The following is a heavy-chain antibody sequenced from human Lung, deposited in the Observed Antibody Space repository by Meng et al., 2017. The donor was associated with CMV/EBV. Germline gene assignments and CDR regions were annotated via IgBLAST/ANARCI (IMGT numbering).Heavy chain of an antibody. V-gene: IGHV4-30-4*01. CDR1: GGSIISGDYY. Sequence: LRGSGPGLVKPSQTLSLTCTVSGGSIISGDYYWSWIRQPPGKGLEWIGYIYYSGSTYYNPSLKSRVTISVDTSKNQFSLKMSSVTAADTAVYYCARDRTTGRYFDYWGQGTLVTVSS. J-gene: IGHJ4*02. CDR2: IYYSGST. D-gene: IGHD4-11*01. CDR3: ARDRTTGRYFDY.